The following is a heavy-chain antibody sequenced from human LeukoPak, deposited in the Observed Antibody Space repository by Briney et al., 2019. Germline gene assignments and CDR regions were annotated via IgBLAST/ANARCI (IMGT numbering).Heavy chain of an antibody. CDR2: IGTSSGYI. J-gene: IGHJ3*02. Sequence: GGSLRLSCAASGFTFSSYIMTWVRQAPGKGLEWVSSIGTSSGYISYIDSVKGRFAISRDNAKNSLYLQMNSLRAEDTAVYYCARDQLEQPGGDAFDIWGQGTMVTVSS. CDR3: ARDQLEQPGGDAFDI. V-gene: IGHV3-21*06. D-gene: IGHD1/OR15-1a*01. CDR1: GFTFSSYI.